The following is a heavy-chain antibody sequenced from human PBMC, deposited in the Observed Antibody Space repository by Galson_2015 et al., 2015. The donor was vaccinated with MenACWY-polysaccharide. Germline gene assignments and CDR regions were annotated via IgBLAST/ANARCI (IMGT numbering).Heavy chain of an antibody. CDR2: IKHGGSET. D-gene: IGHD2-8*02. J-gene: IGHJ4*02. CDR1: VFVFNNYW. Sequence: LRLSCAASVFVFNNYWMSWIRQSPGKGLERVANIKHGGSETYYLDSVKGRFVVSRDNARNSLYLQMSSLRAEDTAVYYCVRDWWCGRAACYYFDFWGQGTLVTVSS. CDR3: VRDWWCGRAACYYFDF. V-gene: IGHV3-7*01.